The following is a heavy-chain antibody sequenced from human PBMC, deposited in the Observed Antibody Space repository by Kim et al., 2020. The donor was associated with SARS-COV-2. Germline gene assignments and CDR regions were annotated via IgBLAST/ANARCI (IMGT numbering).Heavy chain of an antibody. CDR3: AKGRGSGYYLKYYYYGMDV. CDR2: ISYDGSNK. CDR1: GFTFSSYG. Sequence: GGSLRLSCAASGFTFSSYGMHWVRQAPGNGLEWVVVISYDGSNKYYADSVKGRFTISRDNSKNTLYLQMNSLRAEDTAVYYCAKGRGSGYYLKYYYYGMDVWAQGTTVTVSS. V-gene: IGHV3-30*18. D-gene: IGHD5-12*01. J-gene: IGHJ6*02.